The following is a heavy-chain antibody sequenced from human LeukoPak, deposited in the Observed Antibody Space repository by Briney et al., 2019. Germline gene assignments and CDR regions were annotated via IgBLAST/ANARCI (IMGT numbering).Heavy chain of an antibody. Sequence: GGSLRLSCAASGFTFSSYGMHWVRQAPGKGLEWVAVISYDGSNKYYADSVKGRFTISRDNSKNTLYLQMNSLRAEDTAVYYCAKGWELLFWGQGTLVTVSS. J-gene: IGHJ4*02. CDR3: AKGWELLF. V-gene: IGHV3-30*18. D-gene: IGHD1-26*01. CDR1: GFTFSSYG. CDR2: ISYDGSNK.